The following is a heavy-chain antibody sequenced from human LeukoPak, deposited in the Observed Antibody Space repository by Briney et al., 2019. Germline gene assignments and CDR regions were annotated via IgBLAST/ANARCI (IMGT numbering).Heavy chain of an antibody. Sequence: PGRSLRLSCAASGFTFSSYAMSWVRQAPGKGLEWVSAISGSGGSTYYADSVKGRFTISRDNSKNTLYLQMNSLRAEDTAVYYCASQKSHIVVVTVIFDYWGQGTLVTVSS. V-gene: IGHV3-23*01. CDR2: ISGSGGST. CDR1: GFTFSSYA. J-gene: IGHJ4*02. D-gene: IGHD2-21*02. CDR3: ASQKSHIVVVTVIFDY.